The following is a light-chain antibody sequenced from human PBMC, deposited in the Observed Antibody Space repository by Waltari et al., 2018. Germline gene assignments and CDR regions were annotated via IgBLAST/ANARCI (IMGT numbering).Light chain of an antibody. V-gene: IGLV1-36*01. CDR2: YDD. CDR3: AAWDDSLNGHV. J-gene: IGLJ1*01. CDR1: SSNIENNP. Sequence: QSVLTQPPSVSEAPRQRVTISCSGSSSNIENNPVNWYQQLPGKAPKLLLYYDDLLPSGVSDRFSCSKSGTSASLAIRGLQSEDEADYYCAAWDDSLNGHVFGTGTKVTVL.